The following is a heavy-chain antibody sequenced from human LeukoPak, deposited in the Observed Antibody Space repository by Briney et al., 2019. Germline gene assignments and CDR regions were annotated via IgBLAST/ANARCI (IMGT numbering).Heavy chain of an antibody. CDR3: AKDRGTGTTVDYFDY. V-gene: IGHV3-7*01. D-gene: IGHD1-7*01. CDR1: GFTFSSYW. J-gene: IGHJ4*02. CDR2: IKQDGSEK. Sequence: PGGSLRLSCAASGFTFSSYWMSWVRQAPGKGLEWVANIKQDGSEKYYVDSVKGRFTISRDNAKNSLYLQMNSLRAEDTAVYYCAKDRGTGTTVDYFDYWGQGTLVTVSS.